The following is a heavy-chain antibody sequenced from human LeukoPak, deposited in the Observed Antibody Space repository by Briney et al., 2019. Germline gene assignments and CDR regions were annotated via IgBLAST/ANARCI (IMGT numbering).Heavy chain of an antibody. CDR3: AREGPSIVGATTPYYFDY. V-gene: IGHV1-69*13. CDR1: GGTFSSYA. J-gene: IGHJ4*02. D-gene: IGHD1-26*01. Sequence: ASVNVSCKASGGTFSSYAISWVRQAPGQGLEWMGGIIPIFGTANYAQKFQGRVTITADESTSTAYMELSSLRSEDTAVYYCAREGPSIVGATTPYYFDYWGQGTLVTVSS. CDR2: IIPIFGTA.